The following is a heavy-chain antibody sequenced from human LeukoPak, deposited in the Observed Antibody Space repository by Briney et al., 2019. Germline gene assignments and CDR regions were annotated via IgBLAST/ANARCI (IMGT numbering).Heavy chain of an antibody. CDR1: GYTFTGYY. D-gene: IGHD6-13*01. Sequence: ASVKVSCKASGYTFTGYYMHWVRQAPGQGLEWMGWINPNSGGTNYAQKFQGRVTMTRDTSISTAYMELSRLRSDDTAVYYCARGLPQAAADMSTDWFDPWGQGTLVTVSS. CDR2: INPNSGGT. CDR3: ARGLPQAAADMSTDWFDP. V-gene: IGHV1-2*02. J-gene: IGHJ5*02.